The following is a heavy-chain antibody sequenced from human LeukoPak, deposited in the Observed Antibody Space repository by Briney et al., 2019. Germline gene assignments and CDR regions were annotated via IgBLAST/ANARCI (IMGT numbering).Heavy chain of an antibody. J-gene: IGHJ6*04. V-gene: IGHV4-34*01. D-gene: IGHD3-9*01. Sequence: PSETLSLTRAVRLESFTGYYWSWIRKPPGKWLRPIRDYNQSGRTNYNPSLKSRVTTSVDTSKHQLSLKLSSVTAAHSPVYHCARVWYFDSDYGMDVWGKGTTVTVSS. CDR3: ARVWYFDSDYGMDV. CDR2: YNQSGRT. CDR1: LESFTGYY.